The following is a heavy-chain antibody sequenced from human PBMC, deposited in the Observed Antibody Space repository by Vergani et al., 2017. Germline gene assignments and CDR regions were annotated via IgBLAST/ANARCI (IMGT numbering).Heavy chain of an antibody. V-gene: IGHV3-43*02. CDR3: AKDLGEQWLVGTFDI. CDR1: GFTFDDYA. J-gene: IGHJ3*02. Sequence: EVQLVESGGGVVQPGGSLRLSCAASGFTFDDYAMHWVRQAPGKGLEWVSLISGDGGSTYYADSVKGRFTISRDNSKYSLYLQMNSLRTEDTALYYCAKDLGEQWLVGTFDIWGQGTMVTVSS. D-gene: IGHD6-19*01. CDR2: ISGDGGST.